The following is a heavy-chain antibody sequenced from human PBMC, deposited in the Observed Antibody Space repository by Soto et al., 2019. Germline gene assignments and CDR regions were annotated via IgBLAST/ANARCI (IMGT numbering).Heavy chain of an antibody. J-gene: IGHJ3*02. CDR2: INPNSGGT. V-gene: IGHV1-2*04. Sequence: ASVKVSCKASGYTFTGYYMHWVRQAPGQGLEWMGWINPNSGGTNYAQKFQGWVTMTRDTSISTAYMELSRLRSDDTAVYYCARGPSYSYGPRGGAFDIWGQGTMVTVSS. CDR3: ARGPSYSYGPRGGAFDI. D-gene: IGHD5-18*01. CDR1: GYTFTGYY.